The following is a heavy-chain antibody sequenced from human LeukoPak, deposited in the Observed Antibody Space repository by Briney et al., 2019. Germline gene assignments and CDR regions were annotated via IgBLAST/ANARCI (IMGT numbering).Heavy chain of an antibody. Sequence: GESLQISCQGSGYSFTNYWINWVRQMPGKGLEWMGRIDPSDSYTSNSPSFQGHVTISADKSISTAYLQWSSLKASDTAMYYCARQGGSSGYYYEDYWGQGTLVTVSS. CDR3: ARQGGSSGYYYEDY. CDR1: GYSFTNYW. V-gene: IGHV5-10-1*01. J-gene: IGHJ4*02. CDR2: IDPSDSYT. D-gene: IGHD3-22*01.